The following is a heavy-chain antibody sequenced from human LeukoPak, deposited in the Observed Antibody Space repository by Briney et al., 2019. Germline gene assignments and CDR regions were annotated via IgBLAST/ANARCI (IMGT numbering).Heavy chain of an antibody. J-gene: IGHJ4*02. CDR1: GFTFDEYA. D-gene: IGHD6-19*01. CDR2: ISGDGGST. CDR3: AKGGSGWSYYFDF. V-gene: IGHV3-43*02. Sequence: GGSLRLSCAASGFTFDEYAMHWDRQAPGKGLEWVSLISGDGGSTYYADSVKGRFTISRDNSKNSLYLQMNSLSTEDTALYYCAKGGSGWSYYFDFWGQGTLVTVSS.